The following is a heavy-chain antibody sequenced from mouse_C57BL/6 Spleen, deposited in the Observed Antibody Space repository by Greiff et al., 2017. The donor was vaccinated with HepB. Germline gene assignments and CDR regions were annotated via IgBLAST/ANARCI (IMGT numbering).Heavy chain of an antibody. Sequence: VQGVESGAELVKPGASVKISCKASGYAFSSYWMNWVKQRPGKGLEWIGQIYPGDGDTNYNGKFKGKATLTADKSSSTAYMQLSSLTSEDSAVYFCARRIYYDYDWDMDYWGQGTSVTVSS. V-gene: IGHV1-80*01. CDR2: IYPGDGDT. CDR3: ARRIYYDYDWDMDY. J-gene: IGHJ4*01. CDR1: GYAFSSYW. D-gene: IGHD2-4*01.